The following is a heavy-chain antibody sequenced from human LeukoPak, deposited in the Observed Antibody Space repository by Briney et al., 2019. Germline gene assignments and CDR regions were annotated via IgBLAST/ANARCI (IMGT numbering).Heavy chain of an antibody. Sequence: PSETLSLTCAVYGGSFSGYFWSWIRQPPGKGLEWIGEINHSGSTNYNPSLKSRVTISVDTSKNQFSLKLSSVTAADTAVYYCARVAHCSSTTCYQGIFDYWGQGTLVTVSS. CDR3: ARVAHCSSTTCYQGIFDY. V-gene: IGHV4-34*01. CDR1: GGSFSGYF. CDR2: INHSGST. J-gene: IGHJ4*02. D-gene: IGHD2-2*01.